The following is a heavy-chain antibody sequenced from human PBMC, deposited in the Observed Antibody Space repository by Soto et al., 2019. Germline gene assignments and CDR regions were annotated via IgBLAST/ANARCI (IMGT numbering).Heavy chain of an antibody. CDR3: AREGDYYGSGTSDSWFDP. V-gene: IGHV1-2*04. J-gene: IGHJ5*02. CDR2: INPNNGDT. D-gene: IGHD3-10*01. Sequence: QVQLVQSGAEVKKPGASVKVSCKASGYTFTDYYMHWVRQAPGQGLEWMGWINPNNGDTNSPQKFQGWVTMTRNTSISTAYMYLSRLKSDDTAVYYCAREGDYYGSGTSDSWFDPWGQGTLVTVSS. CDR1: GYTFTDYY.